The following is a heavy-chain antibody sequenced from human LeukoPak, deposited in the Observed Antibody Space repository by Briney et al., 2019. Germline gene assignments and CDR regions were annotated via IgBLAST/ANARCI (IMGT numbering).Heavy chain of an antibody. CDR3: ASGIGYCSGGSCYSFDH. CDR1: GFTVSRNY. D-gene: IGHD2-15*01. Sequence: EGSLRLSCAASGFTVSRNYRSWVRQAPGKGLEWVSVIYSGGSTYYADSVKGRFTISRDNSKNTLYFQMNSLRAEDTAVYYCASGIGYCSGGSCYSFDHWGQGTLVTVSS. J-gene: IGHJ4*02. CDR2: IYSGGST. V-gene: IGHV3-53*01.